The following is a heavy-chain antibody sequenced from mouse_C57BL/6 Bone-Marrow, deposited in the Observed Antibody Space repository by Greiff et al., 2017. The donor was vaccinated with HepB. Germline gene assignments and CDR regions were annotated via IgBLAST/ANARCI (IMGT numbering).Heavy chain of an antibody. V-gene: IGHV14-2*01. CDR1: GFNIKDYY. CDR3: AVYGSSYYFDY. D-gene: IGHD1-1*01. Sequence: VQLQQSGAELVKPGASVKLSCTASGFNIKDYYMHWVKQRPEQGLEWIGRIDPEDGETKYAQKFQGKATIPADTSSNTAYLQLSSLTSEDTAVCYCAVYGSSYYFDYWGQGTTLTVSS. CDR2: IDPEDGET. J-gene: IGHJ2*01.